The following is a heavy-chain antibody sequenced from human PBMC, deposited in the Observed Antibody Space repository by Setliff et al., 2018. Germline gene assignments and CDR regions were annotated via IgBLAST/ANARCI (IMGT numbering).Heavy chain of an antibody. Sequence: ETLSLTCTVSGGSISSGGYYWSWIRQSPGTGLEWIGSIFYNGMAYYNPSLKSRVTMSVDTSKNQFSLNLTSVTAADTAVYYCARASVVHAIAVGYWGQGTLVTVSS. CDR3: ARASVVHAIAVGY. J-gene: IGHJ4*02. CDR2: IFYNGMA. V-gene: IGHV4-39*01. D-gene: IGHD2-15*01. CDR1: GGSISSGGYY.